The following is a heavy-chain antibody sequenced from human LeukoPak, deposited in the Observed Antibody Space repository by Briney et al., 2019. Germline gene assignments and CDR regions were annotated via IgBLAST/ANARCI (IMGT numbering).Heavy chain of an antibody. D-gene: IGHD5-12*01. J-gene: IGHJ4*02. Sequence: SETLSLTCTVSGGSISSSSYYWGWIRQPPGKGLEWIGSIYYSGSTYYNPSLKSRVTISVDTSKNQFSLKLSSVTAADTAVYYCARAQDGVATTDYWGQGTLVTVSS. CDR2: IYYSGST. V-gene: IGHV4-39*07. CDR3: ARAQDGVATTDY. CDR1: GGSISSSSYY.